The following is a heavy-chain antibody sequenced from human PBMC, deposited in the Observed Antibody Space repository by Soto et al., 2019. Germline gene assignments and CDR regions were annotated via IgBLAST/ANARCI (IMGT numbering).Heavy chain of an antibody. J-gene: IGHJ4*02. CDR1: GGSIRNNYVY. CDR2: IYYGGST. Sequence: PSETLSLTCAVSGGSIRNNYVYWGWIRQPPGKGLEWIGSIYYGGSTYYNPSLKSRVTISVDTSKNQFSLKLTSVTAADTAVYYCASSSGYQKRHLRFWGQGTLVTVSS. D-gene: IGHD3-22*01. CDR3: ASSSGYQKRHLRF. V-gene: IGHV4-39*01.